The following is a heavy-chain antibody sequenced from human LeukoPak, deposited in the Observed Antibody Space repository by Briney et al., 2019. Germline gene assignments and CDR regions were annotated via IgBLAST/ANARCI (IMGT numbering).Heavy chain of an antibody. CDR3: ATLNYYDSSGYIFDY. J-gene: IGHJ4*02. CDR2: ISAYNGNT. D-gene: IGHD3-22*01. CDR1: GYTFTSYG. V-gene: IGHV1-18*01. Sequence: ASVKVSCKASGYTFTSYGISWVRQAPGQGLEWMGWISAYNGNTNYAQKLQGRVTMTKDTSTSTAYMELRSLRSDDTAVYCCATLNYYDSSGYIFDYWGQGTLVTVSS.